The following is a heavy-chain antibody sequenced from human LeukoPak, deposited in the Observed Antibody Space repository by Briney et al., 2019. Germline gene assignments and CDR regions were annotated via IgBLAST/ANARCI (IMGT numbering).Heavy chain of an antibody. J-gene: IGHJ1*01. Sequence: GGSLRLSCAASGFTFSSYGMHWVRQAPGKGLEWVAFIRYDGSNKYYAVSVKGRFTISRDNSKNTLYLQMNSLRAEDTAVYYCAKGDQWLAKAAEYLQHWGQGTLVTVSS. V-gene: IGHV3-30*02. D-gene: IGHD6-19*01. CDR3: AKGDQWLAKAAEYLQH. CDR2: IRYDGSNK. CDR1: GFTFSSYG.